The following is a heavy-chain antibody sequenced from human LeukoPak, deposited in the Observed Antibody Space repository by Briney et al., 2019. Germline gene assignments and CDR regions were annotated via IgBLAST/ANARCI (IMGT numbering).Heavy chain of an antibody. CDR2: IYYSGST. CDR3: ARERGGINWFDA. D-gene: IGHD3-10*01. V-gene: IGHV4-30-4*01. Sequence: SETLSLTCTVSGDSISSGDYYWSWIRQPPGKGLEWIGYIYYSGSTYYNPSLKSRVTISVDTSKNQFSLKLSSVTAADTAVYYCARERGGINWFDAWGEATLVTVSS. CDR1: GDSISSGDYY. J-gene: IGHJ5*02.